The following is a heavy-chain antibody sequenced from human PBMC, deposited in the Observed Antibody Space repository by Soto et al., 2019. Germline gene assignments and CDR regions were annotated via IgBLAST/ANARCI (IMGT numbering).Heavy chain of an antibody. CDR1: GYTFNTYS. J-gene: IGHJ4*02. CDR3: ARENVLSYVDTAMVDYFDY. Sequence: ASVKVSCKASGYTFNTYSISWVRQAPGQGLEWMGWISGYNGDTHYAQKFQGKVTMTTDTSTSTAYMELRSLRSDDTAMYYCARENVLSYVDTAMVDYFDYWGQGTLVTVSS. V-gene: IGHV1-18*01. D-gene: IGHD5-18*01. CDR2: ISGYNGDT.